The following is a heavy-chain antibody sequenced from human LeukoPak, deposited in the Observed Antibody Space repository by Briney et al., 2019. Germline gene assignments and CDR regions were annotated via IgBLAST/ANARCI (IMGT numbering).Heavy chain of an antibody. V-gene: IGHV4-34*01. CDR3: ARGQTGYSYGYGWSFDY. J-gene: IGHJ4*02. CDR1: GGSFSVYY. CDR2: INHSGST. D-gene: IGHD5-18*01. Sequence: PSETLSLTCAVYGGSFSVYYWSWIRQPPGKGLEWIGEINHSGSTNYNPSLKSRVTISVDTSKNQFSLKLSSVTAADTAVYYCARGQTGYSYGYGWSFDYWGQGTLVTVSS.